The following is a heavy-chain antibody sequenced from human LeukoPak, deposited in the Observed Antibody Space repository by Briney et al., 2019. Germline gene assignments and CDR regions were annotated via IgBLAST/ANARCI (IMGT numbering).Heavy chain of an antibody. CDR3: AKDPKGTAVAGFDY. CDR1: GFTFSSYG. D-gene: IGHD6-19*01. Sequence: PGGSLRLSCAASGFTFSSYGMHWVRQAPGKGLEGVAVISYDGSNKYYADSVKGRFTISRDNSMNMLYLQMNSLRAEDTAVYYCAKDPKGTAVAGFDYWGQGTLVTVSS. CDR2: ISYDGSNK. J-gene: IGHJ4*02. V-gene: IGHV3-30*18.